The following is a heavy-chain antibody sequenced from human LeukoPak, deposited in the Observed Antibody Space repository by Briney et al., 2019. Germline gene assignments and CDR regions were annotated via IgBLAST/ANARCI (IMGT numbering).Heavy chain of an antibody. CDR1: GFTVSSNY. D-gene: IGHD3-16*01. CDR2: IYSGGST. J-gene: IGHJ3*02. Sequence: GGSLRLSCAASGFTVSSNYMSWVRQAPGKGLEWVSVIYSGGSTYYADSVKGRFSISRDKSKKALYVQMNTLRAEDTAVYYCARGGGDDAFDIWGQGTMVTVSS. V-gene: IGHV3-66*01. CDR3: ARGGGDDAFDI.